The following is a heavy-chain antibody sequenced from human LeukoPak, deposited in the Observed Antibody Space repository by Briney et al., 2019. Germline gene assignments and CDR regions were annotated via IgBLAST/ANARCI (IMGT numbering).Heavy chain of an antibody. J-gene: IGHJ4*02. D-gene: IGHD2-15*01. CDR2: IRNEASGGTT. Sequence: RSLRLSCTASGFTFGDYSMTWFRQAPGKGLEWVSFIRNEASGGTTEHAASVRGRFTTSRDDSKSIAYLQMNSLKTEDTALYYCTRDRIMTDFWGQGTLVTVSS. CDR3: TRDRIMTDF. CDR1: GFTFGDYS. V-gene: IGHV3-49*03.